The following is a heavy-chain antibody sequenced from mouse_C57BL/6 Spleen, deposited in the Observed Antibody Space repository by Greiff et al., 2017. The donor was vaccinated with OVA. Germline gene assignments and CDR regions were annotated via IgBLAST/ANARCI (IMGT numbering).Heavy chain of an antibody. V-gene: IGHV1-18*01. CDR2: INPNNGGT. CDR3: ARSAKKYYAMDY. CDR1: GYTFTDYN. Sequence: VQLQQSGPELVKPGASVKIPCKASGYTFTDYNMDWVKQSHGKSLEWIGDINPNNGGTIYNQKFKGKATLTVDKSSSTAYMELRSLTSEDTAVYYCARSAKKYYAMDYWGQGTSVTVSS. J-gene: IGHJ4*01.